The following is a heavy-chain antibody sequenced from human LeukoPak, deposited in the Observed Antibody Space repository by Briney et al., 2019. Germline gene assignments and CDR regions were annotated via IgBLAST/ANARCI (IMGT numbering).Heavy chain of an antibody. D-gene: IGHD3-10*01. J-gene: IGHJ4*02. CDR2: IYYSGST. V-gene: IGHV4-61*01. CDR1: GGSVSSGSYC. Sequence: SETLSLTCTVSGGSVSSGSYCWSWIRQPPGKGLEWIGYIYYSGSTSYNPSLKSRVTISVDTSKNQFSLKLSSVTAADTAVYYCARVGSRGSGSYYSDYWGQGTLVTVSS. CDR3: ARVGSRGSGSYYSDY.